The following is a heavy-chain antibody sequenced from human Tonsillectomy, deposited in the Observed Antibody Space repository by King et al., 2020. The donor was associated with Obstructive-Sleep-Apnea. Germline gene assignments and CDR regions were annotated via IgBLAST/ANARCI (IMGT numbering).Heavy chain of an antibody. V-gene: IGHV3-66*01. J-gene: IGHJ3*02. CDR2: IYSGGNT. CDR1: GFTVSTNY. Sequence: VQLVESGGGLVQPGGSLRLSCAASGFTVSTNYMAWVRQAPGKGLEWVSVIYSGGNTYYADSVKARFSISRDISKNTLYLQMNSLRAEDTALYYWARASDDYGGNGGIRAFDIWGQGTMVTVSS. CDR3: ARASDDYGGNGGIRAFDI. D-gene: IGHD4-23*01.